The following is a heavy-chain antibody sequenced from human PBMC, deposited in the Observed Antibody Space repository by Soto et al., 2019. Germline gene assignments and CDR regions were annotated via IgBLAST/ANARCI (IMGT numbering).Heavy chain of an antibody. CDR1: GFTVSSNH. J-gene: IGHJ4*02. D-gene: IGHD4-17*01. CDR3: AGYGGNSV. V-gene: IGHV3-53*01. CDR2: ISNDGST. Sequence: EVPLVESGGGLTQPGGSLRLSCAVSGFTVSSNHVTWVRQATGKGLQWVSTISNDGSTYYADSVKGRFTISRDNSKNTLFLQMNSLRAEDTAMYYCAGYGGNSVWGQGTLVTVSS.